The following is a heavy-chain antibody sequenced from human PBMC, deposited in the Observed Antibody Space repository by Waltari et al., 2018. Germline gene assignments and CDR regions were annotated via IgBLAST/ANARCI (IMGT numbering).Heavy chain of an antibody. CDR3: ARSDDYGDFAGWFDP. CDR2: SIPSLGIA. D-gene: IGHD4-17*01. Sequence: QVQLVQSGAEVKKPGSSVKVSCKASGGTFSSYTISWVRQVPGQGLEWMGRSIPSLGIANYAQKVQGRVTITADNSTSTAYMELSSLRSEDTAVYYCARSDDYGDFAGWFDPWGQETLVTVSS. CDR1: GGTFSSYT. V-gene: IGHV1-69*02. J-gene: IGHJ5*02.